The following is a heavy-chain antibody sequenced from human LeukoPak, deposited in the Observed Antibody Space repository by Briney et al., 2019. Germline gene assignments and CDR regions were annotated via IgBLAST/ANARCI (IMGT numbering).Heavy chain of an antibody. CDR3: ARERTGGENPLDY. CDR2: ISYDGSNK. Sequence: GRSLRLSCTASGFTFSSYAMHWVRQAPGKGLEWVAVISYDGSNKYYADSVKGRFTISRDNSKNTLYLQMNSLRADDTAVYYCARERTGGENPLDYGGQGTLVTVSS. V-gene: IGHV3-30-3*01. J-gene: IGHJ4*02. CDR1: GFTFSSYA. D-gene: IGHD3-10*01.